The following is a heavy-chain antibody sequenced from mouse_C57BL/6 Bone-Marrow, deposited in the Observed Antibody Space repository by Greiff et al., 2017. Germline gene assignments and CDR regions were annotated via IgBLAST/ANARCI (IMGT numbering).Heavy chain of an antibody. Sequence: VQLQQPGAELVKPGASVKLSCKASGYTFTSYWMHWVKQRPGQGLEWIGMIHPNSGSTNYNEKFKSKATLTADKSSSKAYMQLRSLTSEDSAVYYYARSHYYGSSYPLYFDVWGKGTTVTVSS. J-gene: IGHJ1*03. CDR3: ARSHYYGSSYPLYFDV. V-gene: IGHV1-64*01. CDR2: IHPNSGST. D-gene: IGHD1-1*01. CDR1: GYTFTSYW.